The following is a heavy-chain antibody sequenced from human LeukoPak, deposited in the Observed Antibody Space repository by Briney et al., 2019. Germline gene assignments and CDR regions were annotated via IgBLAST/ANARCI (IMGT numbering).Heavy chain of an antibody. CDR1: GGSISSYY. Sequence: PSETLSLTCTVSGGSISSYYWSWIRQPPGKGLEWIGYIYYSGSTNYNPSLKSRVTISVDTSKNQFSLKLSSVTAADTAVYYCAGTIAAAGLYFDYWGQGTLVTVSS. CDR3: AGTIAAAGLYFDY. CDR2: IYYSGST. D-gene: IGHD6-13*01. J-gene: IGHJ4*02. V-gene: IGHV4-59*01.